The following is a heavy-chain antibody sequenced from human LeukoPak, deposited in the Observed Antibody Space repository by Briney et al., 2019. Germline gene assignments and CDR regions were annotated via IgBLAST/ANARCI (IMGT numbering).Heavy chain of an antibody. D-gene: IGHD5-24*01. CDR3: VRDGFFRDGSSGYWYFDL. CDR2: TNPNSGGT. CDR1: GYTFTGYY. V-gene: IGHV1-2*02. Sequence: ASVKVSCKASGYTFTGYYMHWVRQAPGQGLEWMGWTNPNSGGTNFAQKFQGRVTMTRDTSISTAYMELSRLTSDDTAVYYCVRDGFFRDGSSGYWYFDLWGRGTLVTVSS. J-gene: IGHJ2*01.